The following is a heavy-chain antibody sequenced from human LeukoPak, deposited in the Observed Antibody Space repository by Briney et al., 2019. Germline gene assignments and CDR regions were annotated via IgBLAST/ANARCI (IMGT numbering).Heavy chain of an antibody. CDR3: SKSVGTTGTIPCIIDY. Sequence: PGGSLRLSCAASGFTFSSYAMSWVRQAPGKGLGWVSAISGSGGSTNYADSVKGRFTISRDNSKNTLYLQMNSLRAEDTAVYCCSKSVGTTGTIPCIIDYWGQGTLVTVSS. CDR1: GFTFSSYA. V-gene: IGHV3-23*01. D-gene: IGHD1-14*01. J-gene: IGHJ4*02. CDR2: ISGSGGST.